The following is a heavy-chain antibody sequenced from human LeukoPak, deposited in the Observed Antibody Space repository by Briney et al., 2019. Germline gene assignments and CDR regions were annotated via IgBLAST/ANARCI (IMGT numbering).Heavy chain of an antibody. CDR3: ARGSYYGSGSYYRK. J-gene: IGHJ4*02. D-gene: IGHD3-10*01. CDR1: GGSFSGYY. Sequence: SETLSLTYAVYGGSFSGYYWSWIRQPPGKGLEWIGEINHSGGTNYNPSLKSRVTISVDTSKNQLSLKLSSVTAADTAVYYCARGSYYGSGSYYRKWGQGTLVTVSS. V-gene: IGHV4-34*01. CDR2: INHSGGT.